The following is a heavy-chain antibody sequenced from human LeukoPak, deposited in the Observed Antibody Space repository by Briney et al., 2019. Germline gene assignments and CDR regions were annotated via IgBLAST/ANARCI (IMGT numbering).Heavy chain of an antibody. V-gene: IGHV1-18*01. D-gene: IGHD6-6*01. J-gene: IGHJ4*02. CDR1: GYTFTSYG. Sequence: ASVKVSCKASGYTFTSYGISWVRQAPGQGLEGMGWISAYNGNTNYAQKLQGRVTMTTDTSTSTAYMELRSLRSDDTAVYYCARDRFEYSSSGALWDYWGQGTLVTVSS. CDR2: ISAYNGNT. CDR3: ARDRFEYSSSGALWDY.